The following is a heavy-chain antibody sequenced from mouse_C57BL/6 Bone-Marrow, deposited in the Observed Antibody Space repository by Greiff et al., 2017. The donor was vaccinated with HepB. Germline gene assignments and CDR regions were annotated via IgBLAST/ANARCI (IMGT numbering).Heavy chain of an antibody. J-gene: IGHJ1*03. V-gene: IGHV2-2*01. Sequence: QVQLQQSGPGLVQPSQSLSITCTVSGFSLTSYGVHWVRQSPGKGLEWLGVIWSGGSTDYNAAFISRLSISKDNSKSQVFFKMNSLQADDTAIYYCAIKGRGYSNYNWYFDVWGTGTTVTVSS. CDR1: GFSLTSYG. CDR3: AIKGRGYSNYNWYFDV. CDR2: IWSGGST. D-gene: IGHD2-5*01.